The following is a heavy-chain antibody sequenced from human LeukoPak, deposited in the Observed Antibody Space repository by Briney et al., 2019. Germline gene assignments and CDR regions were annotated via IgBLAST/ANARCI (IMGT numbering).Heavy chain of an antibody. Sequence: GGSLRLSCAASGFTFSSYAMSWVRQAPGKGLEWVSAISGSGGSTYYADSVGGRFTISRDNSKNTLYLQMNSLRAEDTAVYYCAKGNGEYQLLQGLDYWGQGTLVTVSS. CDR1: GFTFSSYA. CDR2: ISGSGGST. J-gene: IGHJ4*02. V-gene: IGHV3-23*01. CDR3: AKGNGEYQLLQGLDY. D-gene: IGHD2-2*01.